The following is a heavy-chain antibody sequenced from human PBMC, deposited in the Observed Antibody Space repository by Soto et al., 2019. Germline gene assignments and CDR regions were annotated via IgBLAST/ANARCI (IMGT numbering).Heavy chain of an antibody. CDR2: IYATGTT. J-gene: IGHJ5*02. D-gene: IGHD1-1*01. Sequence: SETLSLPCTVSGASISGFYWSWIRKSAGKGLEWVGRIYATGTTDYNPSLKSRVMMSVDTSKKQFSLKLRSVTAADTAVYYCVRDGTKTLRAWFDPWGQGISVTASS. CDR3: VRDGTKTLRAWFDP. V-gene: IGHV4-4*07. CDR1: GASISGFY.